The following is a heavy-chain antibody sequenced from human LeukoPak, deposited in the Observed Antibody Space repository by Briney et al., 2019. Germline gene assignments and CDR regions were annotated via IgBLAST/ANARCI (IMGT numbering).Heavy chain of an antibody. J-gene: IGHJ4*02. CDR1: GGTFSSYT. Sequence: ASVKVSCKASGGTFSSYTISWVRQAPGQGLEWMGRIIPILGIANYAQKLQGRVTITADKSTSTAYMELSSLRSEDTAVYYCARDLGYSYGYDDYWGQGTLVTVSS. D-gene: IGHD5-18*01. CDR3: ARDLGYSYGYDDY. CDR2: IIPILGIA. V-gene: IGHV1-69*04.